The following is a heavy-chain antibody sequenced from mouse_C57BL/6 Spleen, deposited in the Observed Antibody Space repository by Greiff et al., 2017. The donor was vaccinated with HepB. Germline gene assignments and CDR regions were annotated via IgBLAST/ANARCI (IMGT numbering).Heavy chain of an antibody. J-gene: IGHJ2*01. D-gene: IGHD1-1*01. CDR2: IYPRSGNN. V-gene: IGHV1-81*01. CDR3: ARFLITTVVATRDYFDY. CDR1: GYTFTSYG. Sequence: QVQLQQSGAELARPGASVKLSCKASGYTFTSYGISWVKQRTGQGLEWIGEIYPRSGNNYYNEKFKGKATLTADKSSSTPYMELRSLTSEDSAVYFCARFLITTVVATRDYFDYWGQGTTLTVSS.